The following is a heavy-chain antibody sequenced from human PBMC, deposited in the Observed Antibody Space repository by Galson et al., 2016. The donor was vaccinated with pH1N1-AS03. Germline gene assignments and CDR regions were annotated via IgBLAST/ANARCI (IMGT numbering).Heavy chain of an antibody. V-gene: IGHV3-30-3*01. J-gene: IGHJ3*02. Sequence: SLRLSCAASGFIFTHYSMHWVRQAPGKGLEWVAVMSYEGTTTYYADSVKGRFTISRDNSKNTLYLQMNSLRNEDTALYYCDRQEGGFGSNWLQTDAFDTWGQGTMVTVSS. D-gene: IGHD6-13*01. CDR1: GFIFTHYS. CDR2: MSYEGTTT. CDR3: DRQEGGFGSNWLQTDAFDT.